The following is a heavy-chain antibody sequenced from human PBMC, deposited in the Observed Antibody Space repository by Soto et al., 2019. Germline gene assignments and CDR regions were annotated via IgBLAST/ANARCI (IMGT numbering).Heavy chain of an antibody. Sequence: EVQLVESGGGLVQPGGSLRLYCAASGFTFSSYWMHWVRQVQGEGLVWVTRINDKGRSTSYADSVKGRFTISRDNAKNTLFLQMNILRAEDTAVYYCARDPHGLDVWDQGTTVTVSS. V-gene: IGHV3-74*01. CDR3: ARDPHGLDV. CDR2: INDKGRST. J-gene: IGHJ6*02. CDR1: GFTFSSYW.